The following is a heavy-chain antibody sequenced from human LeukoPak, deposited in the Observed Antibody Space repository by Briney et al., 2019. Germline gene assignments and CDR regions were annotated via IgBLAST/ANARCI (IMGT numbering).Heavy chain of an antibody. D-gene: IGHD1-26*01. CDR2: IWYDGSNK. Sequence: GGSLRLSCAASGFTFSSYGMHWVRQAPGKGLEWVAFIWYDGSNKYYADSVKGRFTISRDNSKNTLYLQMNSLRAEDTAVYYCAKGRKRVGAQALYYFDYWGQGTLVTVSS. CDR3: AKGRKRVGAQALYYFDY. J-gene: IGHJ4*02. V-gene: IGHV3-30*02. CDR1: GFTFSSYG.